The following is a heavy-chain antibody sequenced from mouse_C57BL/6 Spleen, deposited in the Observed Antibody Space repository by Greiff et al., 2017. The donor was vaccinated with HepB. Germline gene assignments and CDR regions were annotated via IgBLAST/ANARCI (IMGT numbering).Heavy chain of an antibody. J-gene: IGHJ2*01. CDR2: ISSGSSTI. V-gene: IGHV5-17*01. CDR3: ARPYDYDDGYYFDY. CDR1: GFTFSDYG. D-gene: IGHD2-4*01. Sequence: EVQVVESGGGLVKPGGSLKLSCAASGFTFSDYGMHWVRQAPEKGLEWVAYISSGSSTIYYADTVKGRFTISRDNAKNTLFLQMTSLRSEDTAMYYCARPYDYDDGYYFDYWGQGTTLTVSS.